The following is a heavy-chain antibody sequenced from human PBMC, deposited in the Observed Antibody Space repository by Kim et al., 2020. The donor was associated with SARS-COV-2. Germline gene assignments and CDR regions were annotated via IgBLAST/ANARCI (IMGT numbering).Heavy chain of an antibody. V-gene: IGHV4-61*02. J-gene: IGHJ4*02. Sequence: SETLSLTCTVSGGSVSSSHYYWSWIRQPAGKGLEWIGRLDSSGGTDYNPSFESRATISTDTSKNQFSLKLNSVTAEDTAVYYCARGAGSYYDSLDDEDYWGQGILVTVSS. CDR2: LDSSGGT. D-gene: IGHD3-22*01. CDR3: ARGAGSYYDSLDDEDY. CDR1: GGSVSSSHYY.